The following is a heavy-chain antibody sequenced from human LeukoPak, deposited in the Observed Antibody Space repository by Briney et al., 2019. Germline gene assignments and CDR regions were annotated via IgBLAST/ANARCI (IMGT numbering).Heavy chain of an antibody. D-gene: IGHD7-27*01. J-gene: IGHJ4*02. V-gene: IGHV3-74*01. CDR3: ARDDNGGFDY. Sequence: GGSLRLSCAASGFTFGSYWMHWVRQGPGKGLVWVSSINSDGSSTTYADSVKGRFTISRDNARNTLYLQMNSLRVEDTGVYYCARDDNGGFDYWGQGTLVTVSS. CDR2: INSDGSST. CDR1: GFTFGSYW.